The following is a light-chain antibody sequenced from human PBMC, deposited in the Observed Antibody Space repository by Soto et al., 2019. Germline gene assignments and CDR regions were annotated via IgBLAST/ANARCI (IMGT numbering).Light chain of an antibody. V-gene: IGKV3-20*01. CDR1: QSVANNH. Sequence: EVVLTQSPGTLSLSAGERATLSCRASQSVANNHLAWYQQRPGQGPRLLIYAASTRAAGIPDRFSGSGSGTDFTLTISRLESEDFGVFFCHHYGRSPIFTFGPVTTEDMK. J-gene: IGKJ3*01. CDR3: HHYGRSPIFT. CDR2: AAS.